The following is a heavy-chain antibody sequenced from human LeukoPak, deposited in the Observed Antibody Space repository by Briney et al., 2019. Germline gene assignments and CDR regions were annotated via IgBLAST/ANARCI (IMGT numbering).Heavy chain of an antibody. D-gene: IGHD4-23*01. Sequence: ASVKVSCKASGYTFTGYYMHWVRQAPGQGLECMGWINPNSGGTNYAQKFQGRVTMTRDTSISTAYMKLSRLRSDDTAVYYCARENGGLTFDYWGQGTLVTVSS. V-gene: IGHV1-2*02. CDR2: INPNSGGT. J-gene: IGHJ4*02. CDR1: GYTFTGYY. CDR3: ARENGGLTFDY.